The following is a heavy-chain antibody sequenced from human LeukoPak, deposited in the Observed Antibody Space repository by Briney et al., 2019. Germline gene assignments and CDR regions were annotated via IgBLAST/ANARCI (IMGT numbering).Heavy chain of an antibody. D-gene: IGHD3-9*01. CDR2: IYYSGST. J-gene: IGHJ3*02. Sequence: KPSETLSLTCTVSGGSISSYYWSWIRQPPGKGLEWIGYIYYSGSTNYNPSLKSRVTISVDTSKNQFSLKLSSVTAADTAVYYCARRLPPFDWLSDGAFDIWGQGTMVTVSS. CDR3: ARRLPPFDWLSDGAFDI. V-gene: IGHV4-59*08. CDR1: GGSISSYY.